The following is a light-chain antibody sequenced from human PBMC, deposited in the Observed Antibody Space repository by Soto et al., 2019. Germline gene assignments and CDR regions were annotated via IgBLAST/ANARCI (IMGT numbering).Light chain of an antibody. CDR3: SSYAGNYNFFYV. V-gene: IGLV2-8*01. Sequence: QSALTQPPSASGSPGQSVTISCTGTSSDVGGYNYVSWYQQHPGKAPKLMIYEVNKRPSGVPDRFSGSKSGNTASLTVSVLQAEDEADYNCSSYAGNYNFFYVFATGTKVTLL. CDR1: SSDVGGYNY. CDR2: EVN. J-gene: IGLJ1*01.